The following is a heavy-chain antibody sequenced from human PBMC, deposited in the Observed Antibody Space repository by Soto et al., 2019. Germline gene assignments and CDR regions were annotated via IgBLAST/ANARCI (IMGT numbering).Heavy chain of an antibody. CDR3: ARERPHSRSSAEEVYYYYGMDV. CDR1: GGTFRSYA. J-gene: IGHJ6*02. CDR2: IIPIFGTA. Sequence: GASVKVSCKASGGTFRSYAISWVRQAPGQGLEWMGGIIPIFGTANDAQKCQGRVTITADESTSTAYMELSCLTSEDPAVHYCARERPHSRSSAEEVYYYYGMDVWGQGTTVTVSS. V-gene: IGHV1-69*13. D-gene: IGHD6-6*01.